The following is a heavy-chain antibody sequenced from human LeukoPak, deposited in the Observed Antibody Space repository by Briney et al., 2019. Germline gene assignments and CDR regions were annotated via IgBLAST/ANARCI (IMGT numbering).Heavy chain of an antibody. D-gene: IGHD6-13*01. CDR1: GGTFSSYA. CDR3: ARDSGQQLGYYYYGMDV. CDR2: IIPIFGTA. J-gene: IGHJ6*04. Sequence: SVKVSCRASGGTFSSYAISWVRQAPGQGLEWMGGIIPIFGTANYAQKFQGRVTITADESTSTAYMELSSLRSEDTAVYYCARDSGQQLGYYYYGMDVWGKGTTVTVSS. V-gene: IGHV1-69*13.